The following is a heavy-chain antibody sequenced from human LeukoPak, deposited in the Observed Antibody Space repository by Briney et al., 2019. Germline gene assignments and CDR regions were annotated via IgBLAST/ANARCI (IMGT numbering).Heavy chain of an antibody. V-gene: IGHV4-30-2*01. J-gene: IGHJ4*02. CDR1: GGSLSRSGYS. CDR3: TRYNYGYGY. Sequence: SQTLSLTCALSGGSLSRSGYSWSWIRRQPGGGLEWIGYISHHGSTYYNPSLKSRVTISVDRSKIQFSLKLTAVTAADTAMYYCTRYNYGYGYWGQGTLVTVSS. CDR2: ISHHGST. D-gene: IGHD5-18*01.